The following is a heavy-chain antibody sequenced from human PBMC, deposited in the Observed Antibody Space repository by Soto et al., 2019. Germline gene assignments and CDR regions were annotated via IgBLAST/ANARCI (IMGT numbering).Heavy chain of an antibody. D-gene: IGHD4-17*01. J-gene: IGHJ4*02. CDR1: GGSISSGGYY. CDR2: IYYSGST. CDR3: ARSPEATVTAFDY. Sequence: QVQMQESGPGLVKPSQTLSLTCTVSGGSISSGGYYWSWIRQHPGKGLEWIGYIYYSGSTYYHPSLKSRVTISVETSKNQFSLKLSSVTAADTAVYYCARSPEATVTAFDYWGQGTLVTVSS. V-gene: IGHV4-31*03.